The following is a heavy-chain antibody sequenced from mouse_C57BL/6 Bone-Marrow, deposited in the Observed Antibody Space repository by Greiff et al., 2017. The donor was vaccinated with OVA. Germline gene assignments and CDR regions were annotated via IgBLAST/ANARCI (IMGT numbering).Heavy chain of an antibody. CDR1: GYTFTSYW. CDR3: ARDYSNFYWYFDV. Sequence: QVQLKQPGAELVRPGSSVKLSCKASGYTFTSYWMHWVKQRPIQGLEWIGNIDPSDSETHYNQKFKDKATLTVDKSSSTAYMQLSSLTSEDSAVYYCARDYSNFYWYFDVWGTGTTVTVSS. V-gene: IGHV1-52*01. CDR2: IDPSDSET. J-gene: IGHJ1*03. D-gene: IGHD2-5*01.